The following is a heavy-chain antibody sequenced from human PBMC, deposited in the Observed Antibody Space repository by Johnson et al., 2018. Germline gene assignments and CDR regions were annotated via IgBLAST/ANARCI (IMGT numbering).Heavy chain of an antibody. CDR1: GFTVSGNY. CDR3: ARSAHSGYDWDFFYYYMDV. J-gene: IGHJ6*03. CDR2: MYTAGST. Sequence: VQLVESGGGLVQPGGSLRLSCAASGFTVSGNYMAWVRQAPGKGLEWVSIMYTAGSTYYADSAKGRFTISRDNSKNPLYLQMNSLRTEDTAVYYCARSAHSGYDWDFFYYYMDVWGKGTTVTVSS. D-gene: IGHD5-12*01. V-gene: IGHV3-66*02.